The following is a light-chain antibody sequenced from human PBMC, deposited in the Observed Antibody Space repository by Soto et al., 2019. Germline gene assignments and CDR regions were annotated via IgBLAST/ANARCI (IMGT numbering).Light chain of an antibody. V-gene: IGLV2-14*01. J-gene: IGLJ1*01. CDR3: SSYTSSSTLSV. CDR1: SSDVGGYNY. CDR2: DVS. Sequence: QAGLTQPASVSGSPGQSITISCTGTSSDVGGYNYVSWYQQHPGKAPKLMIYDVSNRPSGVSNRFSGSKSGNTASLTISGLQAEDEADYFCSSYTSSSTLSVFGTGTKVTV.